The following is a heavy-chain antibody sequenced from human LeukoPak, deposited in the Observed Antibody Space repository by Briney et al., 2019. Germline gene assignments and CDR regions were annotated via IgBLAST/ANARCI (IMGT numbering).Heavy chain of an antibody. CDR3: ASELATWGIGAFDI. CDR2: IYTSGST. V-gene: IGHV4-61*02. J-gene: IGHJ3*02. D-gene: IGHD1-26*01. Sequence: SQTLSLTCTVSGGSISSGSYYWGWIRQPAGKGLEWIGRIYTSGSTNYNPSLNTRVTISVDTSKNQYSLTLSSVTAADTAVYYCASELATWGIGAFDIWGQGTMVTVSS. CDR1: GGSISSGSYY.